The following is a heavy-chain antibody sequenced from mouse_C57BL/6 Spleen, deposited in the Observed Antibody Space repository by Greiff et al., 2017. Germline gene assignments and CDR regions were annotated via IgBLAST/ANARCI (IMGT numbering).Heavy chain of an antibody. Sequence: EVKLMESGPELVKPGASVKMSCKASGYTFTDSNMHWVKQSHGKSLEWIGYINPNNGGTSYNQKFKGKATLSVNKSSSTAYMELRSLTSEDSAVYYCARREDYEDYAMDYWGQGTSVTVSS. CDR1: GYTFTDSN. V-gene: IGHV1-22*01. CDR2: INPNNGGT. J-gene: IGHJ4*01. CDR3: ARREDYEDYAMDY. D-gene: IGHD2-4*01.